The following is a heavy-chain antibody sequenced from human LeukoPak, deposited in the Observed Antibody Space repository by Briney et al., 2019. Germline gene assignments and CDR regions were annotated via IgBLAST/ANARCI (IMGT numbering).Heavy chain of an antibody. CDR1: GYTFTSYG. D-gene: IGHD3-16*02. Sequence: ASVKVSCKASGYTFTSYGINWVRQAPGQGLEWMGWISGYNGNTNYAQKLQGRVTMTTDTSTSTAYMELRSLRSDDTAVYYCARRTNPAAEKLSSIDYWGQGTLVTVSS. CDR2: ISGYNGNT. CDR3: ARRTNPAAEKLSSIDY. J-gene: IGHJ4*02. V-gene: IGHV1-18*01.